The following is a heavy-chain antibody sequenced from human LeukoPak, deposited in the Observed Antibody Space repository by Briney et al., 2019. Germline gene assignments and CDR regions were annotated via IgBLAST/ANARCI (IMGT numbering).Heavy chain of an antibody. D-gene: IGHD1-20*01. Sequence: GGSLRLSCVASGFNFRDYYMGWIRQAPGKGLEWVSYSSSSGSTIYYAASVKGRFTISRDNAKNSLYLQMNSLRAEDTAVYYCARDPITGTPTGWGQGTLVTVSS. J-gene: IGHJ4*02. CDR3: ARDPITGTPTG. CDR1: GFNFRDYY. CDR2: SSSSGSTI. V-gene: IGHV3-11*04.